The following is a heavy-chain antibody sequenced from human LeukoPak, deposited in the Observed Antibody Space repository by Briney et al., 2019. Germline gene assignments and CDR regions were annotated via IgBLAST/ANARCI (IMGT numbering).Heavy chain of an antibody. J-gene: IGHJ2*01. V-gene: IGHV3-33*05. CDR2: ISYDASDK. CDR3: ARDRGGAGPYRYNDL. D-gene: IGHD1-26*01. CDR1: GFTFSTYG. Sequence: GGSLRLSCAASGFTFSTYGIHWVRQAPGQGLEWVAFISYDASDKYFPDSVKRRFTISRDNSKNTLYLQMNTLRVEDTAVYYRARDRGGAGPYRYNDLWGRGTLVTVTS.